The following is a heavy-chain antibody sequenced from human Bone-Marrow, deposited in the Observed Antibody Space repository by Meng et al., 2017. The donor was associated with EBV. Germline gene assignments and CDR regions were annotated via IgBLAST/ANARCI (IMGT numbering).Heavy chain of an antibody. Sequence: QVQLGWFGVTGKRPGALVKVSGKGSGYTFTSVARNWVSKAPGQRLEWMGWINAGNGNTKYSQKFQGRVTITRDTSASTAYMELSSLRSEDTAVYYCARAPPLWFGELLSLYYWGQGTLVTVSS. D-gene: IGHD3-10*01. CDR1: GYTFTSVA. V-gene: IGHV1-3*01. J-gene: IGHJ4*02. CDR3: ARAPPLWFGELLSLYY. CDR2: INAGNGNT.